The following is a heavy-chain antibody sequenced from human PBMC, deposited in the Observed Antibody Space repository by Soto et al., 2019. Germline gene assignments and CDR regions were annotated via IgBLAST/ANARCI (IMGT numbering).Heavy chain of an antibody. J-gene: IGHJ3*02. CDR1: GGSISSGGYY. Sequence: SETLSLTCTVSGGSISSGGYYWSWIRQHPGKGLEWIGYIYYSGSTYYNPSLKSRVTTSVDTSKNQFSLKLSSVTAADTAVNYCAKYGRGVGVAATPPAFHIWGQGTMVTVSS. V-gene: IGHV4-31*03. CDR2: IYYSGST. CDR3: AKYGRGVGVAATPPAFHI. D-gene: IGHD2-15*01.